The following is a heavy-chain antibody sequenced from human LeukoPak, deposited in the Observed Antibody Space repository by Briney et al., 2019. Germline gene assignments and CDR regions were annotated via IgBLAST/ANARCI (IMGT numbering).Heavy chain of an antibody. J-gene: IGHJ4*02. CDR1: GGSISSSSYY. Sequence: SETLSLTCTVSGGSISSSSYYWGWIRQPPGKGLEWIGSIYYSGSTYYNPSLKSRVTISVDTSKNQFSLKLSSVTAADTAVCYCARHPHYYDSSGYHHPAWGQGTLVTVSS. D-gene: IGHD3-22*01. V-gene: IGHV4-39*01. CDR3: ARHPHYYDSSGYHHPA. CDR2: IYYSGST.